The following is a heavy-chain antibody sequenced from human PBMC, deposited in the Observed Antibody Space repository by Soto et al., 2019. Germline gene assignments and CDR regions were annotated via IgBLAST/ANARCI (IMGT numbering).Heavy chain of an antibody. Sequence: GGSLRLSCAASGFTFSSYSMNWVRQAPGKGLEWVSSISSSSSYIYYGDSVKGRFTISRDNAKNSLYLQMNSLRAEDTAVYYCARALGYYDTPMAFDIWGQGTMVTVSS. CDR1: GFTFSSYS. V-gene: IGHV3-21*01. CDR3: ARALGYYDTPMAFDI. J-gene: IGHJ3*02. CDR2: ISSSSSYI. D-gene: IGHD3-22*01.